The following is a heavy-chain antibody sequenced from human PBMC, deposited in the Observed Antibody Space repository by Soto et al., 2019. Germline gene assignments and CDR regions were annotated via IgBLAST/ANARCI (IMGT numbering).Heavy chain of an antibody. V-gene: IGHV4-30-2*01. D-gene: IGHD4-4*01. J-gene: IGHJ4*02. CDR1: GGSISSGAYS. CDR3: CRVRYSDNWHGLIDY. Sequence: PSETLSLTCTVSGGSISSGAYSWSWIRQPPGKDLEWIGYIYHSGSTYYIPSLRSRVTISMDRTKNQFSLHLNSVTSGDTAVYFCCRVRYSDNWHGLIDYGGQGTLVTVSS. CDR2: IYHSGST.